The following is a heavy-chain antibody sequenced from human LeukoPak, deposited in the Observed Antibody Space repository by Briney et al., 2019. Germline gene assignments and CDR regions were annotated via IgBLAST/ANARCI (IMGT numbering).Heavy chain of an antibody. D-gene: IGHD6-13*01. CDR3: ARGVLYAGSWYFDY. V-gene: IGHV3-53*01. Sequence: GGSLRLSCAASGFTVSSNYMSWVRQAPGMGLEWVSVIYSGGTTYYADSVKGRFTISKDNSKNTLYLQMNSLRAEDTAVYYCARGVLYAGSWYFDYWGQGILVTVSS. CDR1: GFTVSSNY. CDR2: IYSGGTT. J-gene: IGHJ4*02.